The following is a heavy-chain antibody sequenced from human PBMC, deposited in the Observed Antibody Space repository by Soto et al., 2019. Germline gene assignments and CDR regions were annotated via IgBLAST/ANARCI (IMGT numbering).Heavy chain of an antibody. CDR3: ARAGMIFGVVTY. Sequence: GASVKVSCKASGYTFTSYDINWVRQATGQGLEWMGWMNPNSGNTGYAQKFQGRVTMTRNTSISTAYMELSSLRSEDTAVYYCARAGMIFGVVTYWGQGTLVTVSS. D-gene: IGHD3-3*01. CDR1: GYTFTSYD. V-gene: IGHV1-8*01. CDR2: MNPNSGNT. J-gene: IGHJ4*02.